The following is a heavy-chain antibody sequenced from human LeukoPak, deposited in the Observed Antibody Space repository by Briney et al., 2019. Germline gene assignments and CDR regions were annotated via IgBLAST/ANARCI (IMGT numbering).Heavy chain of an antibody. CDR3: AKSGSYSSPYYFDY. J-gene: IGHJ4*02. V-gene: IGHV3-9*03. CDR2: ITWNSGNI. CDR1: GFTFDNHA. D-gene: IGHD3-10*01. Sequence: GGSLRLSCAASGFTFDNHAMHWVRQAPGKGLEWVSGITWNSGNIAYADSVKGRFTISRDNAKNSLYLQMNSLRAEDMALYYCAKSGSYSSPYYFDYWGQGTLVTVSS.